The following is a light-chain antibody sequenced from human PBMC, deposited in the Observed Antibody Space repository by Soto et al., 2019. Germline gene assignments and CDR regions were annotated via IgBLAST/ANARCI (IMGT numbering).Light chain of an antibody. CDR1: QSVRSY. CDR3: QQRTNWHLET. J-gene: IGKJ1*01. CDR2: DAS. Sequence: EIVLKHTPATVYYSPQKIATRSCRTSQSVRSYLAWYPQKPGQAPRLLIYDASNRATGIQARFNGSGSGTDFTLTISSLEPEDFAIYYFQQRTNWHLETLGRGNKVE. V-gene: IGKV3-11*01.